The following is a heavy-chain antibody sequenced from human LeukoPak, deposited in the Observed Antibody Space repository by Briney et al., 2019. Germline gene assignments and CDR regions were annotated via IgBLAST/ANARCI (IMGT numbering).Heavy chain of an antibody. CDR2: ISGSGGST. CDR3: AKRRSSGWYGGFDY. V-gene: IGHV3-23*01. J-gene: IGHJ4*02. D-gene: IGHD6-19*01. CDR1: GFTFSSYA. Sequence: GGSLRLPCAASGFTFSSYAMSWVRQAPGKGLEWVSAISGSGGSTYYADSVKGRFTISRDNSKNTLYLQMNSLRAEDTAVYYCAKRRSSGWYGGFDYWGQGTLVTVSS.